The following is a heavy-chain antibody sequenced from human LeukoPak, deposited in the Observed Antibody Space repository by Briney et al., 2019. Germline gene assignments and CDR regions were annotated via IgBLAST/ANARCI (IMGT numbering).Heavy chain of an antibody. D-gene: IGHD1-7*01. CDR3: ARFRGELPAAFDV. CDR2: IIPFFGTA. CDR1: GGTFGSHA. Sequence: ASVKVSCKASGGTFGSHAITWVRQAPGLGLEWMGGIIPFFGTANYAQRFRGRVTLTADKSTSTAYMEVSSLRSEDTAVYYCARFRGELPAAFDVWGQGTMVIVSS. J-gene: IGHJ3*01. V-gene: IGHV1-69*06.